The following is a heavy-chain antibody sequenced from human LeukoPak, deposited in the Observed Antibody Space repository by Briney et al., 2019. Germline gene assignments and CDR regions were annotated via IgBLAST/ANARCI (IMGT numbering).Heavy chain of an antibody. CDR3: ARITTRYFDS. Sequence: GGSLRLSCVASGFTFSNYWMTWVRQAPGKGLEWVATIEQDGIEKYYVDSVKGRFTISRDNAKNSLFLQMDSLSAEDTAVYYCARITTRYFDSWGQGTLVTVSS. J-gene: IGHJ4*02. CDR2: IEQDGIEK. CDR1: GFTFSNYW. D-gene: IGHD1-1*01. V-gene: IGHV3-7*05.